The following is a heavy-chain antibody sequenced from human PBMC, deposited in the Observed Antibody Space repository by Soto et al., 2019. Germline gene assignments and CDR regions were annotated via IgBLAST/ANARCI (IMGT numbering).Heavy chain of an antibody. V-gene: IGHV3-7*01. Sequence: HPGGSLRLSCGPSGFIFSTYSMSWVRQAQGKGLEWVANIKQDASEKYYVDSVKGRSTISRDNAKNSLSLQMNSLRAEDTAVYYCARDKEDWKHYYYVMDVWGQGTTVTVSS. CDR3: ARDKEDWKHYYYVMDV. J-gene: IGHJ6*02. CDR1: GFIFSTYS. CDR2: IKQDASEK. D-gene: IGHD1-1*01.